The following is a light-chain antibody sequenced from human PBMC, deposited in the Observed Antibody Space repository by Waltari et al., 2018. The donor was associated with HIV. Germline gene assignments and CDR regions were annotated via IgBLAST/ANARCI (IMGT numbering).Light chain of an antibody. CDR3: AAWDDSLTGPV. V-gene: IGLV1-44*01. Sequence: QSVLTQPPSASGTPGQRVTISCSGSTSNIGSNTVNWYQQVPGTAPKLLIYSNNHRPSGVPDRFSGSESGTSASLAISGLQSEDEADYYCAAWDDSLTGPVFGGGTKVTVL. CDR1: TSNIGSNT. J-gene: IGLJ3*02. CDR2: SNN.